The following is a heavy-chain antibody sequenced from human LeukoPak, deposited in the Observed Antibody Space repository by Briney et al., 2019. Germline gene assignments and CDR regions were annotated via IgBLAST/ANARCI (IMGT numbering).Heavy chain of an antibody. CDR2: IYYSGST. J-gene: IGHJ3*02. Sequence: SETLSLTCTVSGGSISSYYWSWIRQPPGKGLEWIGYIYYSGSTNYNPSLKSRVTISVDTSKNQFSLKLSSVTAADTAVYYCARDIGTRYFDRRSHAFDIWGQGTMVTVSS. CDR3: ARDIGTRYFDRRSHAFDI. V-gene: IGHV4-59*01. D-gene: IGHD3-9*01. CDR1: GGSISSYY.